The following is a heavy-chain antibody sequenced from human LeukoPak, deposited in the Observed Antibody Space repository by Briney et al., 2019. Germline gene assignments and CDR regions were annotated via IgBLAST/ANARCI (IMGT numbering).Heavy chain of an antibody. J-gene: IGHJ3*02. D-gene: IGHD2-21*01. CDR2: IKADGSVK. V-gene: IGHV3-7*01. CDR1: GFSFSTFW. Sequence: GGSLRLSCAASGFSFSTFWLTWVRQAPGKGLEWVANIKADGSVKHSVDSMEGRFTISRDNARSSLYLQMNSLRAEDTAVYYCVRDSDYYHNSGGRYVHYDAPDIWGHGTMVTVSS. CDR3: VRDSDYYHNSGGRYVHYDAPDI.